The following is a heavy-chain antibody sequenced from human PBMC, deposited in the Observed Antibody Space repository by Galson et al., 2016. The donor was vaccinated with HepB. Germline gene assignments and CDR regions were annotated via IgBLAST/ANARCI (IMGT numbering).Heavy chain of an antibody. CDR2: ISGSGVNA. Sequence: SLRLSCAASGFTFSSHWMHWVRQAPGKGLEWVSAISGSGVNAHYADSVKGRFTISRDNSKNTLYLQMNTLRAEDTAVYYCARGTFCSGDSCYSPAFDMWGQGTMVTVSS. CDR3: ARGTFCSGDSCYSPAFDM. J-gene: IGHJ3*02. CDR1: GFTFSSHW. V-gene: IGHV3-23*01. D-gene: IGHD2-15*01.